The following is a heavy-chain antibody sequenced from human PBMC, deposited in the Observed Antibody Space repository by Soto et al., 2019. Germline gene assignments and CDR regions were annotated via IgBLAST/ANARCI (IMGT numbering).Heavy chain of an antibody. CDR2: ISWDGGTI. CDR3: AKDLFQYDFWSGYQK. D-gene: IGHD3-3*01. Sequence: EVQLVESGGGLAQPGRSLRLSCATSGFTFDDYAMHWVRQAPGKGLEWVSGISWDGGTIGYADSVKGRFTISRDNAKKSLFMEMNTLRPEDTAIYFCAKDLFQYDFWSGYQKWGQGTLVTVPS. V-gene: IGHV3-9*01. J-gene: IGHJ4*02. CDR1: GFTFDDYA.